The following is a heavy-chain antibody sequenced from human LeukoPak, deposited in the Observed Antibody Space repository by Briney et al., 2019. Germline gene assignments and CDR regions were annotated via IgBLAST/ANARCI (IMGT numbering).Heavy chain of an antibody. V-gene: IGHV1-18*01. D-gene: IGHD3-22*01. CDR3: ARVKRSGDYYDSSGYSDGLDCFDY. Sequence: ASVKVPCKASGYTFTSYGISWVRQAPGQGLEWMGWISAYNGNTNYAQKLQGRVTMTTDTSTSTAYMELRSLRFDDTAVYYCARVKRSGDYYDSSGYSDGLDCFDYWGQGTLVTVSS. CDR2: ISAYNGNT. J-gene: IGHJ4*02. CDR1: GYTFTSYG.